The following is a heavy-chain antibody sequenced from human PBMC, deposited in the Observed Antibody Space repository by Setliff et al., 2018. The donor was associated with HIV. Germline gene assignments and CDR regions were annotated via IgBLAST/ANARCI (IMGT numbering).Heavy chain of an antibody. V-gene: IGHV4-59*12. CDR2: TYYSGST. Sequence: SETLSLTCTVSGGSISSYYWSWIRQPPGKGLEWIGYTYYSGSTNCNPSLQSRVTISVDTSKKQVSLNVRSVTAADTAVYYCARRGWNGYKSFEDWGQGTQVTVS. D-gene: IGHD1-1*01. CDR3: ARRGWNGYKSFED. J-gene: IGHJ4*02. CDR1: GGSISSYY.